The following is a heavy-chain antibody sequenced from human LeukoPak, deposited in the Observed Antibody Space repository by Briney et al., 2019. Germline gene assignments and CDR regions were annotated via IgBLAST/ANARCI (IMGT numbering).Heavy chain of an antibody. J-gene: IGHJ4*02. Sequence: SETLSLTCSVSGGSTSSGSSYWSWIRQPAGKGLEWIGRIYPSGSTDYNPSLRSRVTISVDMSKNQFSLKLSSVTAADTAVYYCARDAHSSGWTFFDYWGQGVLVTVSS. CDR1: GGSTSSGSSY. D-gene: IGHD6-19*01. V-gene: IGHV4-61*02. CDR2: IYPSGST. CDR3: ARDAHSSGWTFFDY.